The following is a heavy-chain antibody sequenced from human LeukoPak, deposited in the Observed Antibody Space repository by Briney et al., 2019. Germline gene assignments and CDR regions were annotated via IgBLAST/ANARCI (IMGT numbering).Heavy chain of an antibody. D-gene: IGHD2-2*01. V-gene: IGHV1-18*01. J-gene: IGHJ6*02. CDR1: GYTFTSYG. CDR3: ARDLVVVPAAAHYYYYYYGMDF. CDR2: INDYNGNR. Sequence: ASVKVSCKASGYTFTSYGISWVRQAPGQGLEWMGWINDYNGNRNYAQKLQGRVTMTTDTSTSTAYMELRSLRSDDTAVYYCARDLVVVPAAAHYYYYYYGMDFWGQGTTVTVSS.